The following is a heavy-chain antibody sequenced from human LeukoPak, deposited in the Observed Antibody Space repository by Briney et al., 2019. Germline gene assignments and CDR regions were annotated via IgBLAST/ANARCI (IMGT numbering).Heavy chain of an antibody. D-gene: IGHD3-22*01. V-gene: IGHV4-39*07. CDR2: IFYSGST. CDR3: ARDYYYDSSKYHTNFDY. Sequence: SETLSLTCTVSGGSISTYYWGWIRQPPGKGLQWIGSIFYSGSTYYNPSLKSRVTISVDTSKNQFSLRLSSVTAADTAVYYCARDYYYDSSKYHTNFDYWGQGTLVTVSS. J-gene: IGHJ4*02. CDR1: GGSISTYY.